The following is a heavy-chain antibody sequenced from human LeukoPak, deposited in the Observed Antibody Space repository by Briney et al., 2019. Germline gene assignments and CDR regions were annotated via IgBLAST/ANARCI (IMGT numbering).Heavy chain of an antibody. Sequence: PGGSLRLSCAASGFTFSSYGMHWVRQAPGKGLEWVAFIRYDGSNKYYADSVKGRFTISRDNSKNTLYLQMNSLRAEDTALYQCARSLFGMVTFDAFDIWGQGTMVTVSS. D-gene: IGHD3-3*01. CDR2: IRYDGSNK. J-gene: IGHJ3*02. CDR3: ARSLFGMVTFDAFDI. CDR1: GFTFSSYG. V-gene: IGHV3-30*02.